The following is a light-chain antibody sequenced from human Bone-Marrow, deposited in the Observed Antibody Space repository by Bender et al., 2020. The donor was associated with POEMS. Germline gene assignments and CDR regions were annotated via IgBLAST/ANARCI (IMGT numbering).Light chain of an antibody. CDR2: NNN. CDR3: AAWDDSLEGYV. J-gene: IGLJ1*01. CDR1: SSNIGRNP. Sequence: QSVLTQPPAASGTPGQRVAISCSASSSNIGRNPISWYQHLPGAAPRLVIYNNNQRPSGVPDRFFGSRSGTSASLAINGLQSEDEAEYYCAAWDDSLEGYVFGTGTSVSVL. V-gene: IGLV1-44*01.